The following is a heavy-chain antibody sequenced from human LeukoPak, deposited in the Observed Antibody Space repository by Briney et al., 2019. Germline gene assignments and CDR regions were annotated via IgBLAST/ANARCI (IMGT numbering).Heavy chain of an antibody. D-gene: IGHD3-16*01. Sequence: GGSLRLSCAGSGFTFSVYYMAWIRQAPGKGLEWLSYIRNDGITSYNAGSARGRFTISRDNTKNSLYLQMNSLTVEDTAVYYCARVFSHWGWPGDYYFDYWGRGSLVTVSS. CDR1: GFTFSVYY. V-gene: IGHV3-11*04. CDR2: IRNDGITS. J-gene: IGHJ4*02. CDR3: ARVFSHWGWPGDYYFDY.